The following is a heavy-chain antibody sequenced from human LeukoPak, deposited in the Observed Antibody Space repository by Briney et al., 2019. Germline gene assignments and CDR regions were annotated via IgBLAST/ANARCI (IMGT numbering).Heavy chain of an antibody. J-gene: IGHJ4*02. CDR1: GYTFTGYY. CDR3: ARVNDYGDYCFDY. V-gene: IGHV1-2*02. Sequence: ASVKVSRKASGYTFTGYYMHWVRQAPGQGLEWMGWINPNSGGTNYAQKFQGRVTMTRDTSISTAYMELSRLRSDDTAVYYCARVNDYGDYCFDYWGQGTLVTVSS. D-gene: IGHD4-17*01. CDR2: INPNSGGT.